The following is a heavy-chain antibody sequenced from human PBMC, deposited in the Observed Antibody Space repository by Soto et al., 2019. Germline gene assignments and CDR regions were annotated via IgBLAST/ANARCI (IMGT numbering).Heavy chain of an antibody. J-gene: IGHJ6*02. V-gene: IGHV3-74*01. CDR2: IKGDGSSL. CDR3: ARGLKNYYGVDV. CDR1: GFTFTTYW. Sequence: EVKVVESGGGLVQPGGSLRLSCAASGFTFTTYWMHWVRQVPGKGLVWVSRIKGDGSSLSYADSVKGRFTISRDNVENTVYLQMGSLRAEDTAVYYCARGLKNYYGVDVWGQGTTVPVSS.